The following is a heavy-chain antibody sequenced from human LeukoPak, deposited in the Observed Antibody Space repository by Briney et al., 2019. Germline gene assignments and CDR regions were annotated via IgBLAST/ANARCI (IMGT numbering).Heavy chain of an antibody. D-gene: IGHD2-2*01. Sequence: SETLSLTCAVYGGSFSGCYWSWIRQPPGKGLEWIGEINHSGSTNYNPSLKSRVTISVDTSKNQFSLKLSSVTAADTAVYYCARVPILGYCSSTSCRPKYFDYWGQGTLVTVSS. J-gene: IGHJ4*02. CDR2: INHSGST. CDR1: GGSFSGCY. V-gene: IGHV4-34*01. CDR3: ARVPILGYCSSTSCRPKYFDY.